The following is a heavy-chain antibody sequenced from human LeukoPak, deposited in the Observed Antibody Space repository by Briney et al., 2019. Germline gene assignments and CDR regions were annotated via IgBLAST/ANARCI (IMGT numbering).Heavy chain of an antibody. CDR2: ISYDGSNK. CDR3: AKDGNYGLEEDVYDY. CDR1: GFTFSGYG. D-gene: IGHD4-17*01. V-gene: IGHV3-30*18. J-gene: IGHJ4*02. Sequence: GGSLRLSCAASGFTFSGYGMHWVRQAPGKGLEWVAVISYDGSNKYYADSVKGRFAISRDNSKNTLYPQMNSLRAEDTAVYYCAKDGNYGLEEDVYDYWGQGTLVTVSS.